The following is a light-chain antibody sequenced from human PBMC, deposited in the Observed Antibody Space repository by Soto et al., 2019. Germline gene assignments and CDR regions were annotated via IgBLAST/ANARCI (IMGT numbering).Light chain of an antibody. Sequence: QSVLTQPRSVSGSPGQSVTISCTGTSSDVGGYDLVSWYQQHPGKAPKLMIYDVTKRPSGVPDRFSGSKSGNSASLTISGLQAEDEADYYCCSYAGSYSLGVFGGGTKLTVL. CDR1: SSDVGGYDL. J-gene: IGLJ3*02. V-gene: IGLV2-11*01. CDR3: CSYAGSYSLGV. CDR2: DVT.